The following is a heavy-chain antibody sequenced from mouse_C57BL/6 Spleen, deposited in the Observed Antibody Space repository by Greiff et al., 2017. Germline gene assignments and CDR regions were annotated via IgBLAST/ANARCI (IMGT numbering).Heavy chain of an antibody. CDR2: IDPYSGGT. V-gene: IGHV1-72*01. Sequence: QVQLKQSGAELVQPAASVKLSCKASVYTFTSYCLPWVKQSPGRGLEWIGRIDPYSGGTKYNEKFNSKATLTVYKPSSTAYMQLSSLTSEDSAVYYCARTGSSYQYYFDYWGQGTTLTVSS. CDR1: VYTFTSYC. CDR3: ARTGSSYQYYFDY. D-gene: IGHD1-1*01. J-gene: IGHJ2*01.